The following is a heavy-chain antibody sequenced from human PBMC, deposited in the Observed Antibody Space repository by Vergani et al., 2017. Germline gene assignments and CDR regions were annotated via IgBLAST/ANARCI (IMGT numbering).Heavy chain of an antibody. CDR3: ASSGAYGEDYFDY. CDR2: ISGSGGST. D-gene: IGHD1-26*01. J-gene: IGHJ4*02. CDR1: GFTFSSYA. Sequence: EVQLLESGGGLVQPGGSLRLSCAASGFTFSSYAMSWVRQAPGKGLEWVSVISGSGGSTYYADSVKGRFTISRDNSKNTLYLQMRSLRPEDTAVYYCASSGAYGEDYFDYWGQGTLVTVSS. V-gene: IGHV3-23*01.